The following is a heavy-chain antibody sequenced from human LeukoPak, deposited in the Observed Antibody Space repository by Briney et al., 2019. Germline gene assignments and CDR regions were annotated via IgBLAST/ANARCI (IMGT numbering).Heavy chain of an antibody. CDR2: ISVTSTTI. V-gene: IGHV3-48*01. Sequence: PGGSLRLSCAASGFTFSNYGMHWVRQAPGKGLEWVSYISVTSTTIFYADSVKGRFTISRDDAKNSLYLQMNSLRPEDTAVYYCARGRWELLLDYWGQGTLVTVSS. CDR1: GFTFSNYG. CDR3: ARGRWELLLDY. J-gene: IGHJ4*02. D-gene: IGHD1-26*01.